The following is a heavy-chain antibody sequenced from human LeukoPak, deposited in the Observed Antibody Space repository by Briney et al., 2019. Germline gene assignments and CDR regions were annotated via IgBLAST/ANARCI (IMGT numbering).Heavy chain of an antibody. Sequence: SSSSYYWGWIRQPPGKGLEWMGIIYFGDSDTRYSPSFQGQVTISADKSISTAYLQWSSLKASDTAMYYCAKSGSSSWGFDYWGQGTLVTVSS. CDR2: IYFGDSDT. CDR3: AKSGSSSWGFDY. CDR1: SSSSYY. D-gene: IGHD6-13*01. J-gene: IGHJ4*02. V-gene: IGHV5-51*01.